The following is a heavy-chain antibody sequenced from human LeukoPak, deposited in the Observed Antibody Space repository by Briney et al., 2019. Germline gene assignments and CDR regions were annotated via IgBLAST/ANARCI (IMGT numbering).Heavy chain of an antibody. CDR1: GASVISGGYY. J-gene: IGHJ4*02. CDR2: ISYSGSS. D-gene: IGHD6-19*01. CDR3: ARIQQWLGFAS. V-gene: IGHV4-31*03. Sequence: PSQTLSLTCTVSGASVISGGYYWSWLRQRPGKGLEWIGYISYSGSSYYNPSLKSRLTISLDTSKNQFSLKLPSMTAADTAVYFCARIQQWLGFASWGQGTLVTVSS.